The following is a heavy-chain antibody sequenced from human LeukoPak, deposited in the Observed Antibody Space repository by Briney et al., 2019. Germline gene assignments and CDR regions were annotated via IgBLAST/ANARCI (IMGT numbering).Heavy chain of an antibody. CDR3: TRQWHTPSDY. V-gene: IGHV3-74*01. CDR2: INGDGSST. D-gene: IGHD6-19*01. CDR1: GFIFNNYW. Sequence: GRSLRLSCAASGFIFNNYWMHWVRQTPGEGPLWLSRINGDGSSTSYANSVQGRFIISRDNAKNTLCLQMNSLRAEDTAVYYCTRQWHTPSDYWGQGTLVTVSS. J-gene: IGHJ4*02.